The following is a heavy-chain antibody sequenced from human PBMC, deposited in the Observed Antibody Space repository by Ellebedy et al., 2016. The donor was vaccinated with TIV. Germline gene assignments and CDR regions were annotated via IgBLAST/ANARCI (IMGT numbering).Heavy chain of an antibody. CDR2: ISYDGSNK. V-gene: IGHV3-30*01. CDR3: ARGPLRYFDWLSRSDY. Sequence: PGGSLRLSCAASGFTFSSYAMHWVRQAPGKGLEWVAVISYDGSNKYYADSVKGRFTISRDNSKNTLYLQMNSLRAEDTAVYHCARGPLRYFDWLSRSDYWGQGTLVTVSS. CDR1: GFTFSSYA. J-gene: IGHJ4*02. D-gene: IGHD3-9*01.